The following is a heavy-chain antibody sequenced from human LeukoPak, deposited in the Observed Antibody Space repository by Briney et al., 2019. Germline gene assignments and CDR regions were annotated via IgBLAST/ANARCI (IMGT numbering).Heavy chain of an antibody. CDR2: IYPGDSDT. J-gene: IGHJ4*02. V-gene: IGHV5-51*01. Sequence: GESLMISCKGSGYSFTSYWIGWVRQMPGKGLEWMGIIYPGDSDTRYSPSFQGQVTISADKSISTAYLQWSSLKASDTAMYYCARRGPYDFWSGYTDGFDYWGQGTLVTVSS. D-gene: IGHD3-3*01. CDR3: ARRGPYDFWSGYTDGFDY. CDR1: GYSFTSYW.